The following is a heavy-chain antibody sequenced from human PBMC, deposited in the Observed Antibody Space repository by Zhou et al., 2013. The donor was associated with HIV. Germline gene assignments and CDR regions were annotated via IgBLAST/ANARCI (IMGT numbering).Heavy chain of an antibody. V-gene: IGHV1-69*05. J-gene: IGHJ1*01. D-gene: IGHD2-2*01. Sequence: QVQLVQSGAEVKKPGSSVKVSCKASGGTFSSYAISWVRQAPGQGLEWMGGIIPIFGTANYAQKFQGRVTITTDESTSTAYMELSSLRSEDTAVYYCARDAEGYCSSTSCSHRAEYFQHWGQGTLVTVSS. CDR3: ARDAEGYCSSTSCSHRAEYFQH. CDR1: GGTFSSYA. CDR2: IIPIFGTA.